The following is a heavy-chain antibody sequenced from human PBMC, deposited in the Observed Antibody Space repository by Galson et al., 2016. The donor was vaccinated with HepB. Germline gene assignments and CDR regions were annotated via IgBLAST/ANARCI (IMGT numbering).Heavy chain of an antibody. Sequence: LSLTCTVSGGSIRSTTNWWSWVRQSPGQGLEWIGEIYHSGDTNYNPSLKSRATISVDTSRNQFSLSLSSVTAADTAVYYCARDCTGGTCKFAGYDAFDIWGQGTTVTVSS. J-gene: IGHJ3*02. D-gene: IGHD2-8*02. CDR2: IYHSGDT. CDR3: ARDCTGGTCKFAGYDAFDI. CDR1: GGSIRSTTNW. V-gene: IGHV4-4*02.